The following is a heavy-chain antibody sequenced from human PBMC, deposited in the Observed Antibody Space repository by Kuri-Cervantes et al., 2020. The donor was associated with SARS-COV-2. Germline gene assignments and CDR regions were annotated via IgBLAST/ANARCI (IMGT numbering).Heavy chain of an antibody. CDR1: GFTFSSYA. CDR2: ISGSGGST. V-gene: IGHV3-23*01. CDR3: ARDQRPFKAGMDV. J-gene: IGHJ6*02. Sequence: GESLKISCAASGFTFSSYAMSWVRQAPGKGLEWVSAISGSGGSTYYADSVKGRFTISRDNSKNTLYLQMNRLRPEDTAVYYCARDQRPFKAGMDVWGQGTTVTVSS.